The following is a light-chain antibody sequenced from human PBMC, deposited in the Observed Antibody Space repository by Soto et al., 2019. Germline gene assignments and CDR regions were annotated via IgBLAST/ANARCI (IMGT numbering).Light chain of an antibody. Sequence: EIVLTQSPGTLSVSPGERATLSCRASQSVSSKLAWYQQKPGQAPRLLFYGASTGATGIPARFGGSGSETEFTLSISSLQSEDFAVYYCQQYNNWPGTFGQGTKVDIK. CDR3: QQYNNWPGT. CDR2: GAS. V-gene: IGKV3-15*01. CDR1: QSVSSK. J-gene: IGKJ1*01.